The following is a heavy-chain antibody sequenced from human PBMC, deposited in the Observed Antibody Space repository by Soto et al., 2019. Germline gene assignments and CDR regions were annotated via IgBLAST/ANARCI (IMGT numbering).Heavy chain of an antibody. D-gene: IGHD3-10*01. J-gene: IGHJ4*02. CDR3: ARGAGGAYYLDY. CDR2: ISGDGSRT. V-gene: IGHV3-74*01. Sequence: EVQLVESGGGLVQPGGSLRLSCATSGFTFTNYWTHWVRQAPGEGLVWVSRISGDGSRTNYADSVKGRFTISRDNAKTSLYLQMNSLRADETAVYYCARGAGGAYYLDYWGQGTLVTVSS. CDR1: GFTFTNYW.